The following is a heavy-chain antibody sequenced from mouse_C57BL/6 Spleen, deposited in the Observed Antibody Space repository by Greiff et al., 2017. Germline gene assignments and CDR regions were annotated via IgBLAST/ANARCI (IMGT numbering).Heavy chain of an antibody. V-gene: IGHV1-82*01. D-gene: IGHD3-3*01. Sequence: VQLQQSGPELVKPGASVKISCKASGYAFSSSWMNWVKQRPGKGLEWIGRIYPGDGDTNYNGKFKGKATLTADKSSSTAYMQLSSLTSEDSAVYFCARGGPHYYAMDYWGQGTSVTVSS. J-gene: IGHJ4*01. CDR1: GYAFSSSW. CDR2: IYPGDGDT. CDR3: ARGGPHYYAMDY.